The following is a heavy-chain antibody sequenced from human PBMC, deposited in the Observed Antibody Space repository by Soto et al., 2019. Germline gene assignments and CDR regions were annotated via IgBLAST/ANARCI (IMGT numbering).Heavy chain of an antibody. CDR1: GCSISGIIYY. CDR2: IYYSGST. V-gene: IGHV4-39*01. D-gene: IGHD1-1*01. CDR3: ARQAMYKWRRGWLDH. Sequence: TLSLTSTVSGCSISGIIYYFFWIRHRPGKGLEWIGSIYYSGSTSYNPPLKSRVTLSVDTSKNQFSLKLSSVTAADTAVYYCARQAMYKWRRGWLDHWGQGTLVTVSS. J-gene: IGHJ5*02.